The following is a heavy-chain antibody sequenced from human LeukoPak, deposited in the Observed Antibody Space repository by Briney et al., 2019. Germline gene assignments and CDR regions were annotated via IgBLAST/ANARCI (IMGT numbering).Heavy chain of an antibody. D-gene: IGHD3-9*01. CDR2: ISYDGSNK. J-gene: IGHJ6*02. Sequence: PGRSLRLSCAASGFTFSSYGMHWVRQAPGKGLEWVAVISYDGSNKYYADAVKGRFTISRENYKNTLYLQMNSLRAEDTAVYYCAKDRDFDWLYYGMDVWGQGTTVTVSS. CDR3: AKDRDFDWLYYGMDV. CDR1: GFTFSSYG. V-gene: IGHV3-30*18.